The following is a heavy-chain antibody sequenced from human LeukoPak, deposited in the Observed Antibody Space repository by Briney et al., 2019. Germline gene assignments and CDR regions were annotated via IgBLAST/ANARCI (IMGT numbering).Heavy chain of an antibody. J-gene: IGHJ4*02. CDR2: ISYDGHNK. D-gene: IGHD3-9*01. CDR3: AKVYDISTGFPYYFDY. V-gene: IGHV3-30*18. Sequence: PGRSLRLSCVASGFTFINYAMHWVRQAPGKGLEWVAVISYDGHNKHYADSVKGRFTISRDNSKNTLYLQVNSLRAEDTAMYYCAKVYDISTGFPYYFDYWGQGTLVTVSS. CDR1: GFTFINYA.